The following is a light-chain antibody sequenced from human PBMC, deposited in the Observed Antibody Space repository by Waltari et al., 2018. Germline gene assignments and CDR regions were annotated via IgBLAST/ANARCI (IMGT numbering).Light chain of an antibody. Sequence: DIVMTQAPDPLAVSLGERATINCKSSQSVLDRSNNKNYLAWYQQKPGQPPKLFIYWASTRESGVPDRFSGSGSGTDFTLTISSLQAEDVAVYYCQQYYTTPITFGGGTKVEIK. CDR1: QSVLDRSNNKNY. CDR2: WAS. V-gene: IGKV4-1*01. CDR3: QQYYTTPIT. J-gene: IGKJ4*01.